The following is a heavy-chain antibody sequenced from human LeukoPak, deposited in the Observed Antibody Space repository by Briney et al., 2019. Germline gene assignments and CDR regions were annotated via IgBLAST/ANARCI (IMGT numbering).Heavy chain of an antibody. J-gene: IGHJ4*02. CDR1: GYIFTNHA. CDR3: ATGLYDAGYFDY. Sequence: ASVKVSCKASGYIFTNHAMHWVRQAPGQGLEWMGWINAANGDTKYSQKFQGRVTMTEDTSTDTAYMELSSLRSEDTAVYYCATGLYDAGYFDYWGQGTLVTVSS. V-gene: IGHV1-3*01. D-gene: IGHD3-3*01. CDR2: INAANGDT.